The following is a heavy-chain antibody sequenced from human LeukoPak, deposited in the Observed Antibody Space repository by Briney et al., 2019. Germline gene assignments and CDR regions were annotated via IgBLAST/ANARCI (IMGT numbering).Heavy chain of an antibody. Sequence: SVKVSCKASGGTFSSYAISWVRQAPGQGLEWMGRIIPILGIANYAQKFQDRVTITADKSTSTAYMELSSLRSEDTAVYYCASGSIAAAGPNLDYWGQGTLVTVSS. CDR1: GGTFSSYA. CDR2: IIPILGIA. CDR3: ASGSIAAAGPNLDY. D-gene: IGHD6-13*01. V-gene: IGHV1-69*04. J-gene: IGHJ4*02.